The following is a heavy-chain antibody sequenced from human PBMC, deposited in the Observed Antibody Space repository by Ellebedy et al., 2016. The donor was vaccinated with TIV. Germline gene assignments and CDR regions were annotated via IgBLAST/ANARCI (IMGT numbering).Heavy chain of an antibody. J-gene: IGHJ4*02. CDR2: IYYSGST. V-gene: IGHV4-39*01. Sequence: MPGGSLRLSCTVSGGSISSSSYYWGWIRQPPGKGLEWIGSIYYSGSTYYNPSLKSRVAISVDTSKNQFSLKLSSVTAADTAVYYCVVALNQTPDYWGQGTLVTVSS. CDR3: VVALNQTPDY. CDR1: GGSISSSSYY.